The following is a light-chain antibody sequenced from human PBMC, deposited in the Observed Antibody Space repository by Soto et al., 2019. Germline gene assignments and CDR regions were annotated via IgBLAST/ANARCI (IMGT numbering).Light chain of an antibody. Sequence: QSALTQPASVSGSPGQSIAISCTGTSSDVGDYNYVSWYQQHPDKAPKLMIYEVSNRPSGVSSRFSDSKSGDTASLTISGLQAEDEADYYCSSYTSSGTYVFGTGTKVTVL. V-gene: IGLV2-14*01. CDR3: SSYTSSGTYV. CDR2: EVS. J-gene: IGLJ1*01. CDR1: SSDVGDYNY.